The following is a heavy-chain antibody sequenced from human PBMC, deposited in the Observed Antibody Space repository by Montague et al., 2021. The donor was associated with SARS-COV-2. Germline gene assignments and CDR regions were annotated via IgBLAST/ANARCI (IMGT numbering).Heavy chain of an antibody. CDR2: IYSGGSST. J-gene: IGHJ4*02. CDR3: ATGGYCSSTSCYGGYY. V-gene: IGHV3-23*03. D-gene: IGHD2-2*01. CDR1: GFTFSSYA. Sequence: SLGLSCAASGFTFSSYAMSWVRQAPGKGLEWVSVIYSGGSSTYYADSVKGRFTISRDNSKNTLYLQMNSLRAEDTAVYYCATGGYCSSTSCYGGYYWGQGTLVTVSS.